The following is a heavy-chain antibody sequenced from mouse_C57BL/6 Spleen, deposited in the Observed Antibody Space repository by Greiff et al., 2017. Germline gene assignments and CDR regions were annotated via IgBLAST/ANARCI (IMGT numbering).Heavy chain of an antibody. V-gene: IGHV1-22*01. CDR3: ARADDYDWYFDV. CDR1: GYTFTDYN. J-gene: IGHJ1*03. Sequence: EVKLQQSGPELVKPGASVKMSCKASGYTFTDYNMHWVKQSHGKSLEWIGYINPNNGGTSYNQKFKGKATLTVNKSSSTAYMELRSLTSEDSAVYYCARADDYDWYFDVWGTGTTVTVSS. D-gene: IGHD2-4*01. CDR2: INPNNGGT.